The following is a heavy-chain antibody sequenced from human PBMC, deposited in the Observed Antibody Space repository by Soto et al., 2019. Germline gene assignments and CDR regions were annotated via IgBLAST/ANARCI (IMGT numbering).Heavy chain of an antibody. J-gene: IGHJ4*02. CDR3: LKIESRFFYDSTGYYPFDY. D-gene: IGHD3-22*01. Sequence: GGSLRLSCAASGFPFSNYAMTWVRQAPGKGLEGVSALSGSGVSTYYADSVMGRFTISRDNSKNTVYLQMNSLRAEDTAVYYCLKIESRFFYDSTGYYPFDYWGQGTLVTVSS. CDR2: LSGSGVST. V-gene: IGHV3-23*01. CDR1: GFPFSNYA.